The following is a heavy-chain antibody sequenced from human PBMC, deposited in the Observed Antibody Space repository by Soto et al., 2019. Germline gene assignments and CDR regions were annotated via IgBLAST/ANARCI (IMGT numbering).Heavy chain of an antibody. CDR2: MSGTGGST. V-gene: IGHV3-23*01. Sequence: EVQLLESGGGLVQPGRSLRLSCAASGFTFSSYAMNWVRQAPVKGLEWVSAMSGTGGSTYYADSVKGRFTISRDNSKNTLYLQMNSLRDEDTAVFYCAKAGFSSGWSPSYFDYWGQGTLVTVSS. J-gene: IGHJ4*02. D-gene: IGHD6-19*01. CDR3: AKAGFSSGWSPSYFDY. CDR1: GFTFSSYA.